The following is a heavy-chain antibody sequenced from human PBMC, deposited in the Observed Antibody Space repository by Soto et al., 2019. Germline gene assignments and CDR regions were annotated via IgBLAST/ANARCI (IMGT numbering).Heavy chain of an antibody. V-gene: IGHV1-2*04. CDR2: INPNSGGT. J-gene: IGHJ6*02. CDR1: GYTFTGYY. D-gene: IGHD6-19*01. Sequence: QVQLVQSGAEVKKPGASVKVSCKASGYTFTGYYMHWVRQAPGQGLEWMGWINPNSGGTNYAQKVQGWATMTRDTSISTAYMELSRLRSDDTAVYYFARGESSGYYGMDVWGQGTTVTVSS. CDR3: ARGESSGYYGMDV.